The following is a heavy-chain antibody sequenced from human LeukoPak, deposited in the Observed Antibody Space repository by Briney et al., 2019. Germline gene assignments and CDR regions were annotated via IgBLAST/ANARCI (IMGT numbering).Heavy chain of an antibody. CDR2: IRARAYGGAA. D-gene: IGHD2-21*02. CDR3: TRIGTAIIGSDPVDY. CDR1: GFIFGDYA. J-gene: IGHJ4*02. Sequence: GGSLRLSCTTSGFIFGDYAMSWVRQAPGKGLEWVGFIRARAYGGAADYAASVKGRFTISREDSNSVAYLQMNSLKAEDTAMYYCTRIGTAIIGSDPVDYWGQGTLVTVSS. V-gene: IGHV3-49*04.